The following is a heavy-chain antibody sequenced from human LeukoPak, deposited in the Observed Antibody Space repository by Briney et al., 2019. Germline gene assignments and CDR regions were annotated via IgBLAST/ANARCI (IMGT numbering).Heavy chain of an antibody. CDR3: AREILGGFNPGAY. J-gene: IGHJ4*02. CDR2: IHRSGSP. D-gene: IGHD1-14*01. V-gene: IGHV4-4*02. CDR1: LDSTTSNF. Sequence: SETLSLTCTVSLDSTTSNFWSWVRQPPGKGLEWIGEIHRSGSPNYSPSLQSRVTISIDRSRNQIVLELSSVTAADTAVYYCAREILGGFNPGAYWGQGTLVTVSS.